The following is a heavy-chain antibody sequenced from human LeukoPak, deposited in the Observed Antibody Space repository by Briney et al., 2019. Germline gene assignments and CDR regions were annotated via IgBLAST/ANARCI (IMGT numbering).Heavy chain of an antibody. CDR2: INHSGST. D-gene: IGHD6-13*01. CDR1: GGSFSGYY. CDR3: ARSRGYSSSWFPLGY. V-gene: IGHV4-34*01. Sequence: SETLSLTCAVYGGSFSGYYWSWIRQPPGKGLEWIGEINHSGSTNYNPSLKSRVTISVDTSKNQFSLKLSSVTAADTAVYYCARSRGYSSSWFPLGYWGQGTLVTVSS. J-gene: IGHJ4*02.